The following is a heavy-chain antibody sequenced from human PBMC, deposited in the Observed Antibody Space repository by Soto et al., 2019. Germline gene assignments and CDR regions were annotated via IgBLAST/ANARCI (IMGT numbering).Heavy chain of an antibody. J-gene: IGHJ5*02. V-gene: IGHV1-18*01. CDR2: ISTYDDKT. Sequence: QVQLVQSGAEVKTAGASVKVSCRASGYSFRTHGISWVRQAPGQGREWMGWISTYDDKTNFPQKLQGRINMTTDTSTSTAYMRLRSLRSDDTAVYFCARDLGYCNSSGCFRNWFDPWGQGTLVTVSS. D-gene: IGHD2-15*01. CDR3: ARDLGYCNSSGCFRNWFDP. CDR1: GYSFRTHG.